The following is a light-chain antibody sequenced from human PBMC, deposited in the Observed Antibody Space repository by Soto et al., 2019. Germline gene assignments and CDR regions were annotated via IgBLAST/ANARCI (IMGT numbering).Light chain of an antibody. CDR2: GAS. J-gene: IGKJ1*01. Sequence: EIVLTQSPGTLSLSPGERATLSCRARQSVSGGYLAWYQQKPGQAPRLLIHGASTRATGIPARFSGSGSGTEFTLTISSLQSEDFAVYYCQQYNNWPRTFGQGTKVDI. CDR1: QSVSGGY. CDR3: QQYNNWPRT. V-gene: IGKV3-15*01.